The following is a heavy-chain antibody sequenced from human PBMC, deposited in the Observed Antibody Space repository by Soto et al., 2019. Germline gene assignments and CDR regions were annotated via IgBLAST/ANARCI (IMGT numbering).Heavy chain of an antibody. CDR1: GGSISSSSYY. J-gene: IGHJ6*03. Sequence: QLQLQESGPGLVKPSETLSLTCTVSGGSISSSSYYWGWIRQPPGKGLEWIGSIYYSGSTYYNPSLKSRVTISVDTSKDQFSRKRSSVTAADTAVYYCASHKHDFWSGYDYYYYYMDVWGKGTTVTVSS. D-gene: IGHD3-3*01. CDR2: IYYSGST. V-gene: IGHV4-39*01. CDR3: ASHKHDFWSGYDYYYYYMDV.